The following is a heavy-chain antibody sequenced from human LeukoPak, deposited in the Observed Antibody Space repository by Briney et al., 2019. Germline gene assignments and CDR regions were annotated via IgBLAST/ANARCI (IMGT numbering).Heavy chain of an antibody. J-gene: IGHJ4*02. CDR1: GGSFSGYY. D-gene: IGHD1-1*01. V-gene: IGHV4-34*01. CDR3: ARDGTSVADFDY. Sequence: PSETLSLTCAVYGGSFSGYYWSWIRQPPGKGLEWIGEINHSGSTNYNPSLKSRVTISVDTSKNQFSLRLSSVTAADTAVYYCARDGTSVADFDYWGQGTLVTVSS. CDR2: INHSGST.